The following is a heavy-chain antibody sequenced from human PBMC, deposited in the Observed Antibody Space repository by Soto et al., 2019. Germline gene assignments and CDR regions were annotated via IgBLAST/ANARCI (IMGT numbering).Heavy chain of an antibody. CDR3: ARGPGIAAAGNYYYYGMDV. CDR1: GYTFTSYA. Sequence: QVQLVQSGAEVKKPGASVKVSCKASGYTFTSYAMHWVRQAPGQRLEWMGWINAGNGNTKYSQKFQGRVTITRDTSASTAYMELSSLRSEDTAVYYCARGPGIAAAGNYYYYGMDVWGQGTTVTVSS. D-gene: IGHD6-13*01. J-gene: IGHJ6*02. V-gene: IGHV1-3*01. CDR2: INAGNGNT.